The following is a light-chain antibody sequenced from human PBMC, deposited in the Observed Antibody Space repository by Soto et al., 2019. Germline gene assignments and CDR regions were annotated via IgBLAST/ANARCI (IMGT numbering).Light chain of an antibody. J-gene: IGKJ4*01. CDR1: QSISRY. Sequence: DIQMTQSPSSLSASVVDSFTISFRASQSISRYLNWYQQKPGKAPKLLIFSASGLQSGVPSRFSGGGYGTEFTLTISSLQLEDFATYYCQQSHTNPLTFGGGTKVDIK. V-gene: IGKV1-39*01. CDR3: QQSHTNPLT. CDR2: SAS.